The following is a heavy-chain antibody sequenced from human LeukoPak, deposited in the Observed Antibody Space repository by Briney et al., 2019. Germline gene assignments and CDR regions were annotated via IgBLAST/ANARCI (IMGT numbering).Heavy chain of an antibody. D-gene: IGHD2-15*01. CDR3: ARGYCSGGSCYSVDY. J-gene: IGHJ4*02. CDR1: GYTFTGYY. Sequence: ASVKVSCKASGYTFTGYYMHWVRQAPGQGLEWMGRINPNSDGTNYAQKFQGRVTMTRDTSISTAYMELSRLRSDDTAVYYCARGYCSGGSCYSVDYWGQGTLVTVSS. CDR2: INPNSDGT. V-gene: IGHV1-2*06.